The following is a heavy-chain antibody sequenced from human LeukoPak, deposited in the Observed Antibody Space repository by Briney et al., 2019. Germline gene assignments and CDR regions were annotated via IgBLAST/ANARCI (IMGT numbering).Heavy chain of an antibody. CDR2: IYYSGST. V-gene: IGHV4-39*01. CDR3: ARTLGYCSSTSCYRVRFDP. D-gene: IGHD2-2*01. Sequence: SETLSLTCTVSGGPISSSSYYWGWIRQPPGKGLEWIGSIYYSGSTYYNPSLKSRVTISVDTSKNQFSLKLSSVTAADTAVYYCARTLGYCSSTSCYRVRFDPWGQGTLVTVSS. J-gene: IGHJ5*02. CDR1: GGPISSSSYY.